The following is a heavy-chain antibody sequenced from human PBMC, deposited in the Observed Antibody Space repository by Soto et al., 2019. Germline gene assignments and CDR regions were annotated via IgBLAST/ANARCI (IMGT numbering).Heavy chain of an antibody. D-gene: IGHD2-15*01. CDR2: IVPLFGTA. CDR3: ARDYGHDCSGGNCYFYF. CDR1: GGTFSRHA. V-gene: IGHV1-69*01. Sequence: QVQLVQSGAEVKKPGSSVKVSCKASGGTFSRHAINWVRQAPGHGLQWMGGIVPLFGTANYAQKFQGRVTITADESTSKAHMELRSLRSEDTAVYYCARDYGHDCSGGNCYFYFWGQGTLVTVSS. J-gene: IGHJ4*02.